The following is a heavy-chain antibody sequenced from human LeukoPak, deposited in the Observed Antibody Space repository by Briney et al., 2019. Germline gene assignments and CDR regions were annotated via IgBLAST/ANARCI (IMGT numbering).Heavy chain of an antibody. D-gene: IGHD4-11*01. CDR2: IRYDGSNK. V-gene: IGHV3-30*02. Sequence: GGSLRLSCAASGFTFSSCAMHWVRQAPGKGLEWVAFIRYDGSNKYYADSVKGRFTISRDNSKNTLYLQMNSLRAEDTAVYYCAKGADYSTWSFDYWGQGTLVTVSS. CDR3: AKGADYSTWSFDY. CDR1: GFTFSSCA. J-gene: IGHJ4*02.